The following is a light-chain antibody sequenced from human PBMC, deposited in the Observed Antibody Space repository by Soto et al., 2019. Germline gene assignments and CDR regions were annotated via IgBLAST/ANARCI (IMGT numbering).Light chain of an antibody. J-gene: IGKJ2*01. V-gene: IGKV1-9*01. CDR2: AAS. Sequence: DIQLTQSPSFLSASVGDRVTITCRASQGICSYLAWYQQKPGKAPKLLIYAASTLQSGVPSRFSGHGSGTEFTRITSSLQPEDYATYYCQQLNSYPFMFTFGQGTKLEIK. CDR1: QGICSY. CDR3: QQLNSYPFMFT.